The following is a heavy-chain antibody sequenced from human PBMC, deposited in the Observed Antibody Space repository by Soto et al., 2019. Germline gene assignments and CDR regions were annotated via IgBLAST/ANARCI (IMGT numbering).Heavy chain of an antibody. CDR2: IYWNDDK. Sequence: SGPTLVNPTQTLTLTCTFSGFSLSTSGVGVGWIRQPPGKALEWLALIYWNDDKRYSPSLKSRLTITKDTSKNQVALTMTNMDPVDTATYYCAHSQAIAAAGGYFQHWGQGTLVTVSS. J-gene: IGHJ1*01. CDR1: GFSLSTSGVG. V-gene: IGHV2-5*01. D-gene: IGHD6-13*01. CDR3: AHSQAIAAAGGYFQH.